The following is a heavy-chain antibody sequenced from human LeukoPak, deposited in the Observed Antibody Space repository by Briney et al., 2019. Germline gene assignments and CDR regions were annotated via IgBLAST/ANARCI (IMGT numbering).Heavy chain of an antibody. Sequence: SETLSLTCTVSGGSISSSSYYWGWIRQPPGEGLEWIGSIYYSGSTYYNPSLKSRVTISVDTSKNQFSLKLSSVTAADTAVYYCARQVSTWFDPWGQGTLVTVSS. CDR1: GGSISSSSYY. V-gene: IGHV4-39*01. D-gene: IGHD5/OR15-5a*01. CDR3: ARQVSTWFDP. J-gene: IGHJ5*02. CDR2: IYYSGST.